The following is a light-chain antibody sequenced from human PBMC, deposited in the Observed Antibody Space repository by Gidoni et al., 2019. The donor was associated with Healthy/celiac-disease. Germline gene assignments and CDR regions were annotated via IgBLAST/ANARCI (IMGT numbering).Light chain of an antibody. J-gene: IGKJ4*01. CDR3: QQYNNWPLT. Sequence: EIEMTQSPATLSVSLGERATLTCRASQSVSSNLAWYQQKPGQAPRLLIYGASTRATGIPSRFSGSGSGTEFTLTISSLQSEDFAVYYCQQYNNWPLTFGGGTKVEIK. CDR1: QSVSSN. CDR2: GAS. V-gene: IGKV3-15*01.